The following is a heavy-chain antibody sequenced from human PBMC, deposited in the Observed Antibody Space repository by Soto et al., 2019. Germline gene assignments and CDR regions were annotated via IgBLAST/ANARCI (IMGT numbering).Heavy chain of an antibody. V-gene: IGHV3-23*01. J-gene: IGHJ4*02. CDR1: GFTFSNYA. CDR3: AKGGQSYDY. D-gene: IGHD3-10*01. CDR2: ISASVGST. Sequence: GGSLRLSCAASGFTFSNYAMSWVRQAPGKGLEWVSAISASVGSTYYTDSVKGRFTISRDNSKNTLYLQMNSLGAEDTAVYYCAKGGQSYDYWGQGTLVTVSS.